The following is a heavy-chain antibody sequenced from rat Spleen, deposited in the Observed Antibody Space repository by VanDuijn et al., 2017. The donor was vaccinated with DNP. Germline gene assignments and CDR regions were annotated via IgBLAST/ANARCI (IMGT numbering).Heavy chain of an antibody. V-gene: IGHV2S13*01. J-gene: IGHJ4*01. CDR3: NVNDGDA. CDR2: IWSGGNT. Sequence: QVQLKESGPGLVQPSQTLSLTCTVSGFSLTSYNVHWVRQPPGKGLEWMGVIWSGGNTDYNSALKPRLSISRDTSKSQVFLTMNSLETEDTGIYYCNVNDGDAWGQGTSVTVSS. CDR1: GFSLTSYN.